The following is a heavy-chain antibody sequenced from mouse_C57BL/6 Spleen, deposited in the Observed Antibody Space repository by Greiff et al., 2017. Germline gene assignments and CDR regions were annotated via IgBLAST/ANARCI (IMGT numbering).Heavy chain of an antibody. Sequence: QVQLQQPGAELVKPGASVKLSCTASGYTFTSYWMHWVQQRPGQGLEWIGMIHPTSGSTNYNEKFKSKATLTVDKSSSTAYMQLSSLTSEDSAVYDCARAAQAAWFAYWGQGTLVTVSA. V-gene: IGHV1-64*01. CDR1: GYTFTSYW. D-gene: IGHD3-2*02. CDR3: ARAAQAAWFAY. CDR2: IHPTSGST. J-gene: IGHJ3*01.